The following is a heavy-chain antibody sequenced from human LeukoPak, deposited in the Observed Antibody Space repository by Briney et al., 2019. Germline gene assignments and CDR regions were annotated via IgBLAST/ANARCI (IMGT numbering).Heavy chain of an antibody. CDR3: AKDHYPRYVWGSYSPPGY. CDR2: IKQDGTEK. CDR1: GFTFSSYI. D-gene: IGHD3-16*01. V-gene: IGHV3-7*03. Sequence: GGSLRLSCAASGFTFSSYIMHWVRQAPGKGLEWVANIKQDGTEKYYVDSVKGRFTISRDNSKNTLYLQMNSLRAEDTAVYYCAKDHYPRYVWGSYSPPGYWGQGTLVTVSS. J-gene: IGHJ4*02.